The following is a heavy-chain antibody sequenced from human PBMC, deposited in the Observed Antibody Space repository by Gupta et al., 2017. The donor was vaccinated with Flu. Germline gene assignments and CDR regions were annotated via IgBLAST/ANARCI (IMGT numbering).Heavy chain of an antibody. CDR2: IIPIFGTP. CDR1: ANTFSTYA. D-gene: IGHD3-22*01. J-gene: IGHJ1*01. V-gene: IGHV1-69*01. CDR3: ARGDGDSSGYYYSGYFQK. Sequence: QVQLVQSGAEVKKPGSSVKVSCKASANTFSTYATRWVRQAPGQGLEWMGGIIPIFGTPKYAQKFQGRVTITAGELPSTAYMELSSLRSDDTAVYYCARGDGDSSGYYYSGYFQKWGQGTLVTVSS.